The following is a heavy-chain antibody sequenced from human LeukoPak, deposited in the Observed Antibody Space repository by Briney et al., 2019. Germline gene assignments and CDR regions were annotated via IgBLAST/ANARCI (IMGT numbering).Heavy chain of an antibody. CDR1: RFTFSSYW. Sequence: GGSLRLSCAASRFTFSSYWMSWVRQAPGKGLEWVANIKQDGSEKYYVDSVKGRFTISRDNAKNSLYLQMNSLRAEDTAVYYCARDGDVVVVPAAIGYYGMDVWGQGTTVTVSS. V-gene: IGHV3-7*01. CDR2: IKQDGSEK. J-gene: IGHJ6*02. D-gene: IGHD2-2*01. CDR3: ARDGDVVVVPAAIGYYGMDV.